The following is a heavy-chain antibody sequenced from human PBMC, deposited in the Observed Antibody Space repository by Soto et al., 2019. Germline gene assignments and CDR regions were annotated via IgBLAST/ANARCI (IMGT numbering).Heavy chain of an antibody. V-gene: IGHV1-46*01. D-gene: IGHD4-4*01. CDR1: GYTFSTYY. Sequence: QVQLVQSGAEVKKPGASVKVSCKASGYTFSTYYMHWVRQAPGQGYEWMGIINPSGGSTTYAQKFQGRVTMTRDTSTTTGYMELSSVKSEDTAVYYCARYDYNGYYFDYWGQGTLVTVSS. J-gene: IGHJ4*02. CDR3: ARYDYNGYYFDY. CDR2: INPSGGST.